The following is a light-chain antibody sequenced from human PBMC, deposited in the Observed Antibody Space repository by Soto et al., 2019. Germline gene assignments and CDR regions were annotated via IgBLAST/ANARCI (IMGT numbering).Light chain of an antibody. CDR3: QQYGSSPQGT. Sequence: EIVLTQSPGTLSLSPGERATLSCRASQSVSSSYLAWYQQKPGQAPRLLIYGASIRATGIPDRFSGSGSGTDFTLTISRLEPEDFAVYYCQQYGSSPQGTFGQGTKVEIK. CDR1: QSVSSSY. CDR2: GAS. J-gene: IGKJ1*01. V-gene: IGKV3-20*01.